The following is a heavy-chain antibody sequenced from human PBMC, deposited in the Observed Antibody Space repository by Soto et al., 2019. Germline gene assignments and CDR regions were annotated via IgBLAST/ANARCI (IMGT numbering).Heavy chain of an antibody. CDR3: ARDGSVLLWFGELLMGYYYGMDV. Sequence: QVQLVESGGGVVQPGRSLRLSCAASGFTFSSYGMHWVRQAPGKGLEWVAVIWYDGSNKYYADSVKGRFTISRDNSKNTLYLQMNSLRAEDTAVYYCARDGSVLLWFGELLMGYYYGMDVWGQGTTVTVSS. CDR2: IWYDGSNK. J-gene: IGHJ6*02. V-gene: IGHV3-33*01. CDR1: GFTFSSYG. D-gene: IGHD3-10*01.